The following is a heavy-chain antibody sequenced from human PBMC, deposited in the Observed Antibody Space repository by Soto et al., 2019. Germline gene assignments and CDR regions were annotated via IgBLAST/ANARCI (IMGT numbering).Heavy chain of an antibody. Sequence: QVQLLQSGTEVKEPGASVKVSCKASGYTFTSFDISWVRQAPGPGLEWVGWTTAYNTHTNYAQKLQGSVTMTTDTTTTTAYMELTSLRSDETTIYYCERGGYSSGYHDWGQGTLVTVSS. J-gene: IGHJ4*02. V-gene: IGHV1-18*04. CDR1: GYTFTSFD. D-gene: IGHD3-22*01. CDR3: ERGGYSSGYHD. CDR2: TTAYNTHT.